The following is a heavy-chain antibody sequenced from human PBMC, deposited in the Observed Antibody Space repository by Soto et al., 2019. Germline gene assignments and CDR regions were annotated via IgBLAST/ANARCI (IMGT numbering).Heavy chain of an antibody. D-gene: IGHD2-2*01. J-gene: IGHJ4*02. CDR1: GFTFSSYS. Sequence: GGSLRLSCAASGFTFSSYSMNWVRQAPGKGLEWVSSISSSSSYIYYADSVKGRFTISRDNAKNSLYLQMNSLRAEDTAVYYCARGHCSSTSCYPIFDYWGQGTLVTVS. CDR3: ARGHCSSTSCYPIFDY. CDR2: ISSSSSYI. V-gene: IGHV3-21*01.